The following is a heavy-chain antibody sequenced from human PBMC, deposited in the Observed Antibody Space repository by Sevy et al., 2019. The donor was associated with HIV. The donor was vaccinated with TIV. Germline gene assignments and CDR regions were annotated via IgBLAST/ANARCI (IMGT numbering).Heavy chain of an antibody. CDR1: GFTFDDYT. V-gene: IGHV3-43*01. D-gene: IGHD3-10*01. Sequence: GGSLRLSCAASGFTFDDYTMHWVRQVPGKGLAWVSLITWDAAKTDYADSVKGRFTVSRDNSENSLYLQMNSLRTEDTALYFCAKDIPGWSGFDYWGQGTLVTVSS. J-gene: IGHJ4*02. CDR3: AKDIPGWSGFDY. CDR2: ITWDAAKT.